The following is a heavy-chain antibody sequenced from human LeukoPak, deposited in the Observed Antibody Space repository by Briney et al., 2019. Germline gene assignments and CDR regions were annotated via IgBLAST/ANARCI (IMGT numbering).Heavy chain of an antibody. CDR2: IHYSGST. CDR1: GGSISSYY. J-gene: IGHJ4*02. V-gene: IGHV4-59*08. D-gene: IGHD3-16*01. Sequence: KPSETLSLTCNASGGSISSYYWSWIRQPPGKGLEWIGYIHYSGSTNYNPSLKSRVTTSVDTSKNQFSLKLSSVTAADTAVYYCACLEGDYWGQGTLVTVSS. CDR3: ACLEGDY.